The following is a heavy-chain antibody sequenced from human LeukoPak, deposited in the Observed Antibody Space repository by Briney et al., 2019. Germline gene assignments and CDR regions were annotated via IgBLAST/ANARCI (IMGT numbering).Heavy chain of an antibody. V-gene: IGHV4-34*01. D-gene: IGHD5-18*01. CDR2: INHSGST. Sequence: SETLSLTCAVYGGSFSGYYWSWIRQPPGKGLEWIGEINHSGSTNYNPSLKSRVTISVDTSKNQFSLKLSSVTAADTAVYYCARGPYSYGYGVGYYYYYMDVWGKGTTVTVSS. J-gene: IGHJ6*03. CDR1: GGSFSGYY. CDR3: ARGPYSYGYGVGYYYYYMDV.